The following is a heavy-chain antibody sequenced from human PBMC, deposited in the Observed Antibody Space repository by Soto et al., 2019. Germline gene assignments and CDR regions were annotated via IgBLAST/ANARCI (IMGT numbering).Heavy chain of an antibody. CDR1: QFTFSIYA. CDR3: SKGLSEINNALDI. J-gene: IGHJ3*02. V-gene: IGHV3-23*01. CDR2: IGGSGDSS. D-gene: IGHD2-15*01. Sequence: GGSLRLSCEASQFTFSIYAMSWVRQAAGEGPEWIAGIGGSGDSSYYTASVRGRFTISRDNSKNMLYLQMNSLRAEDTAVYYWSKGLSEINNALDISGQGTIVIVSS.